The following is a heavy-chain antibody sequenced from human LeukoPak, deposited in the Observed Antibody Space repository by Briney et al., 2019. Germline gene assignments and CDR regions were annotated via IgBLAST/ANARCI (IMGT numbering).Heavy chain of an antibody. J-gene: IGHJ5*02. V-gene: IGHV3-23*01. CDR2: IRGDGVTT. CDR3: ARDVTRQYNWFDP. D-gene: IGHD4-11*01. Sequence: PGGTLRLSCAASGFTFSSHGMNWVRRAPGKGLEWVSGIRGDGVTTYYADSVKGRFTISRDNAKNSLYLQMNSLRAEDTAVYYCARDVTRQYNWFDPWGQGTLVTVSS. CDR1: GFTFSSHG.